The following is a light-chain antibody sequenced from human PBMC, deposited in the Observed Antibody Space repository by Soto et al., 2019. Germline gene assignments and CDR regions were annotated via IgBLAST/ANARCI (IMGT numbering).Light chain of an antibody. CDR2: EAS. CDR1: QSVSNY. Sequence: EIVLTQSPATLSLSPGERATLSCRASQSVSNYLAWYQQKPGQAPRLLIYEASNRASGIPARFSGSGSGTDFTLTISSREPEDFAVYYCQQRSYWLSFGGGTKVEIK. CDR3: QQRSYWLS. J-gene: IGKJ4*01. V-gene: IGKV3-11*01.